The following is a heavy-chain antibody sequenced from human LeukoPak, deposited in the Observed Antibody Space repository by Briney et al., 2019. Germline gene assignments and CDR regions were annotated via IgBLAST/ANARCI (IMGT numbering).Heavy chain of an antibody. CDR3: ARLGHCSSTSCYEVGYYYYYMDV. CDR2: INHSGST. J-gene: IGHJ6*03. CDR1: GGSISSSSDY. D-gene: IGHD2-2*01. V-gene: IGHV4-39*07. Sequence: PSETLSLTCTVSGGSISSSSDYWGWIRQPPGKGLEWIGEINHSGSTNYHPSLKSRVAISVDTSKNQFSLKLSSVTAADTAVYYCARLGHCSSTSCYEVGYYYYYMDVWGKGTTVTISS.